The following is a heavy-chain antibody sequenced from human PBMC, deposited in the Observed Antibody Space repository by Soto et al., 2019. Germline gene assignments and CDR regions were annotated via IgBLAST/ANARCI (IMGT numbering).Heavy chain of an antibody. CDR3: ARDRDYYDSSGYCDH. CDR2: ISSSGSTI. CDR1: GFTFRSYE. J-gene: IGHJ4*02. Sequence: GGSLRLSCAASGFTFRSYEMNWVRQAPGKGLEWISYISSSGSTIYYADSVKGRFTTSRDNAKNSLYLQLNSLRAEDTAVYYCARDRDYYDSSGYCDHWGQGTLVTVSS. V-gene: IGHV3-48*03. D-gene: IGHD3-22*01.